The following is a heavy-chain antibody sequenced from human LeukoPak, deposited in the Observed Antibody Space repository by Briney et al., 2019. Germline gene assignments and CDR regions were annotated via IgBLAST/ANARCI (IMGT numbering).Heavy chain of an antibody. V-gene: IGHV4-38-2*02. Sequence: SETLSLTCTVSGYSISSGYYWGWIRQPPGKGLEWIGEISHSGSTNYNPSLKSRVTISLATSKNQFSLKLSSVTAADTAVYYCARGYSTSSTSFDYWGQGTLVTVSS. D-gene: IGHD6-6*01. CDR2: ISHSGST. J-gene: IGHJ4*02. CDR3: ARGYSTSSTSFDY. CDR1: GYSISSGYY.